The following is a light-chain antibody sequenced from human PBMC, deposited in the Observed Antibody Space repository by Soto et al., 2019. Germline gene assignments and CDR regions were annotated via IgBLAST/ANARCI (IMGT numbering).Light chain of an antibody. CDR1: QTISSW. V-gene: IGKV1-5*03. CDR2: KTS. CDR3: QQYNSYPWT. J-gene: IGKJ1*01. Sequence: DIQMTQSPSTLSASVGDGVTITCRASQTISSWLAWYQQKPGKAPKLLMYKTSSLESGVPSRFSGSRSGTEFTLTISSLQPDDFATYFCQQYNSYPWTFGQGTKVDIK.